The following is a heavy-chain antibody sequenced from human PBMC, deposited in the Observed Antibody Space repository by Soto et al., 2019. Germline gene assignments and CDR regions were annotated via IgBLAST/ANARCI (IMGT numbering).Heavy chain of an antibody. J-gene: IGHJ4*02. CDR1: GYTFTSYG. D-gene: IGHD3-10*01. CDR2: ISAYNGNT. Sequence: ASVKVSCKASGYTFTSYGISWVRQAPGQGLEWMGWISAYNGNTNYAQKLQGRVTMTTDTSTSTAYMELRSLRSDDTAVYYCARFGELLWFGELPNAHCYFDYWGQGTLVTFSS. CDR3: ARFGELLWFGELPNAHCYFDY. V-gene: IGHV1-18*01.